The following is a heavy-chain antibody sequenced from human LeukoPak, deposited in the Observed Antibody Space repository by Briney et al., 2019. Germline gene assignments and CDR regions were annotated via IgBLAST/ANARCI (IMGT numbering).Heavy chain of an antibody. CDR3: ARDRSYGGSLLDY. CDR1: GGSISSYY. CDR2: IYYSGST. D-gene: IGHD4-23*01. J-gene: IGHJ4*02. V-gene: IGHV4-59*01. Sequence: PSETLSLTCTVSGGSISSYYWSWIRQPPGKGLEWIGYIYYSGSTNYNPSLKSRVTISVDTSKNQFSLKLSSVTAADTAVYYCARDRSYGGSLLDYWGQGTLVTVSS.